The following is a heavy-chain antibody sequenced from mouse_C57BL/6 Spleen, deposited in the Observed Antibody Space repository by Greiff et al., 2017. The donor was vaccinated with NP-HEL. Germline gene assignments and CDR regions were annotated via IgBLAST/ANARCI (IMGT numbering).Heavy chain of an antibody. CDR3: TRFPGIDY. CDR2: IDPETGGT. V-gene: IGHV1-15*01. Sequence: VQRVESGAELVRPGASVTLSCKASGYTFTDYEMHWVKQTPVHGLEWIGAIDPETGGTAYNQKFKGKAILTADKSSSTAYMELRSLTSEDSAVYYCTRFPGIDYWGQGTTLTVSS. CDR1: GYTFTDYE. J-gene: IGHJ2*01. D-gene: IGHD4-1*01.